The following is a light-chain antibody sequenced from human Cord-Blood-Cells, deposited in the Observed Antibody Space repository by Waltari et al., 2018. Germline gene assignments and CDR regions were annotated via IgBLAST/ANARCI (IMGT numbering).Light chain of an antibody. Sequence: DIQITQSPSSLSASVGDRVPITCQASQDISNYLNWYQQKPGKAPKLLIYDASNLETGGPSRCSGSGSGTDVTSIISSLQPEDIATYYCQQYDNRPQYTFGQGTKLEIK. CDR2: DAS. CDR1: QDISNY. V-gene: IGKV1-33*01. J-gene: IGKJ2*01. CDR3: QQYDNRPQYT.